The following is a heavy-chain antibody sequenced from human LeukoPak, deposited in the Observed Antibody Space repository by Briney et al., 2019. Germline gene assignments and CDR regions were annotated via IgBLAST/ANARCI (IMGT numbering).Heavy chain of an antibody. V-gene: IGHV4-59*01. Sequence: PSETLSLTCTVSGGSISSYYWSWIRQPPGKGLEWIGYIYYSGSTNYNPSLKSRVTIPVDTSKNQFSLKLSSVTAADTAVYYCARDRSPYYDILTGTGDAFDIWGQGTMVTVSS. CDR2: IYYSGST. CDR3: ARDRSPYYDILTGTGDAFDI. D-gene: IGHD3-9*01. J-gene: IGHJ3*02. CDR1: GGSISSYY.